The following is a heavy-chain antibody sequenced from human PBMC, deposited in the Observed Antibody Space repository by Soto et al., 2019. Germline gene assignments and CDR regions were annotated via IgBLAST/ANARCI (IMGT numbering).Heavy chain of an antibody. J-gene: IGHJ5*02. CDR3: AKDARRTGIVGQWVA. CDR1: GLPFSAFA. CDR2: ISDSGVTT. V-gene: IGHV3-23*01. Sequence: VQLLESGGGLIQPGGPLGPSLAALGLPFSAFALAWARRAQGKGLEWVSGISDSGVTTRYADSVKGRCTISRDNSKNTLFLQMSSLRAADTAVYYCAKDARRTGIVGQWVAWGQGTLVTVSS. D-gene: IGHD1-26*01.